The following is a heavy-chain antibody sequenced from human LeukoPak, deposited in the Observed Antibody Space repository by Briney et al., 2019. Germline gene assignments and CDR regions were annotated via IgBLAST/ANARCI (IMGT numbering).Heavy chain of an antibody. D-gene: IGHD3-22*01. Sequence: GGSLRLSCAASGFSFRTYAMTWVRQAPGKGLEWVSSISGSGATTYNADPLKGRFTISRDNSKNTLYLQMNSLRAEDTAVYYCVRESTSSGYYYAPDYWGQGTLVTVS. J-gene: IGHJ4*02. V-gene: IGHV3-23*01. CDR3: VRESTSSGYYYAPDY. CDR1: GFSFRTYA. CDR2: ISGSGATT.